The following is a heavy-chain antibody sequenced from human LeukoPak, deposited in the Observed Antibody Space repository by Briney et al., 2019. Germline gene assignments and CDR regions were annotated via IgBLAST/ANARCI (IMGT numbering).Heavy chain of an antibody. Sequence: PGGSLRLSCAASGFTFTTYATSWVRQAPGKGLEWVSGTTGSGGSTYYADSVKGRFTISRDNSKNTLSLQMNSLRAEDTAVYYCAKGPNFWLTPIAFAIWGQGTMVTVSS. CDR1: GFTFTTYA. J-gene: IGHJ3*02. D-gene: IGHD3-3*01. V-gene: IGHV3-23*01. CDR3: AKGPNFWLTPIAFAI. CDR2: TTGSGGST.